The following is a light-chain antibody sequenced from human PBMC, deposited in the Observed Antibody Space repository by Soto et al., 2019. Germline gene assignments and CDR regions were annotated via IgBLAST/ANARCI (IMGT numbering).Light chain of an antibody. J-gene: IGKJ1*01. Sequence: EIVLTQSPGTRSLSPGESATLSCRASQSVNSNYLAWYQQKGGQAPTLLMFGTSSRDTGIPDRFRGRGSGTDFTLTLSSLEPADFALYYCQQYGRPPWTFDQGTKVEI. CDR1: QSVNSNY. CDR3: QQYGRPPWT. CDR2: GTS. V-gene: IGKV3-20*01.